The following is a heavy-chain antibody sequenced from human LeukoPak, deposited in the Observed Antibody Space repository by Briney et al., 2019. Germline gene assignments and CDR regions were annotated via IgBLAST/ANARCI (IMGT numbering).Heavy chain of an antibody. CDR3: ARDLPFED. Sequence: ASVKVSCKASGYTFTSYDINWVRQATGQGLEWMGRIYPSSGGTNYAQKFQGRITLTTDTSINTAYMELSRLRSDDTAVYYCARDLPFEDWGQGTLVTVSS. CDR2: IYPSSGGT. D-gene: IGHD2/OR15-2a*01. CDR1: GYTFTSYD. J-gene: IGHJ4*02. V-gene: IGHV1-2*06.